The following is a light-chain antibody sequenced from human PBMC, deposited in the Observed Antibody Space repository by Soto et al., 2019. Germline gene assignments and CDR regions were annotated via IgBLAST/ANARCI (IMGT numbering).Light chain of an antibody. CDR2: GSS. Sequence: EIVMTQSPATLSVSPGGRATLSCRARQSVSSNLAWYHQKPGQAPRLLIYGSSTRATGIPARFSGSGSGTEFTLTISSLQSEDFAFYYCQQYNNWPPLTFGGGTKVDIK. CDR3: QQYNNWPPLT. J-gene: IGKJ4*01. CDR1: QSVSSN. V-gene: IGKV3-15*01.